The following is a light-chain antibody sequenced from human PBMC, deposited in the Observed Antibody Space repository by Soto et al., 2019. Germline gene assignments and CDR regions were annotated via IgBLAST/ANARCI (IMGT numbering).Light chain of an antibody. CDR2: EDS. Sequence: QSALTQPASVSGSPGQSITISCTGTSSDVGSYTLVSWYQQHPGKAPKLMIYEDSERPSGVSNRFSASKSGNTASLTISGLQAEDEADYYCCSYAGRSIFLFGGGTKLTVL. CDR1: SSDVGSYTL. CDR3: CSYAGRSIFL. J-gene: IGLJ3*02. V-gene: IGLV2-23*02.